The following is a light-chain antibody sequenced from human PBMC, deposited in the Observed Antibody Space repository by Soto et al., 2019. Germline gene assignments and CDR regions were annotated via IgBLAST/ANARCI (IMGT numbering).Light chain of an antibody. J-gene: IGKJ4*01. CDR2: SAS. CDR1: QGIRDD. V-gene: IGKV1-17*01. CDR3: LQHNTYPLT. Sequence: DFQMTQSPSSLSASVGDRVTITCRASQGIRDDLGWYQQKPGQAPKWLIYSASSLPNGVPSRFSGSGSGTEFTLTINGLQPEDFATYYCLQHNTYPLTFGGGTKVEIK.